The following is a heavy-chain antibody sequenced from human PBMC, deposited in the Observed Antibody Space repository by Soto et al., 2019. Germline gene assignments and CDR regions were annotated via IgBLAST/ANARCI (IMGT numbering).Heavy chain of an antibody. CDR3: ARDTTLLDMITFGGVRDDAFDI. Sequence: GGSLRLSCAASGFTFSSYGMHWVRQAPGKGLEWVAVIWYDGSNKYYADSVKGRFTISRDNSKNTLYLQMNSLRAEDTAVYYCARDTTLLDMITFGGVRDDAFDIWGQGTMVTVSS. CDR2: IWYDGSNK. D-gene: IGHD3-16*01. J-gene: IGHJ3*02. CDR1: GFTFSSYG. V-gene: IGHV3-33*01.